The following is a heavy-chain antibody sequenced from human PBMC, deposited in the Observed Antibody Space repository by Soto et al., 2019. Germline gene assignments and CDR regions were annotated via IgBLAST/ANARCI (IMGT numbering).Heavy chain of an antibody. CDR1: GYTFTSYD. J-gene: IGHJ4*02. V-gene: IGHV1-8*01. Sequence: QVQLVQSGAEVKKPGASVKVSCKASGYTFTSYDINWVRQATGQGLEWMGWMNPNSGNTGYAQKFQGRVTMTRNTSISTDYMELSSLRSEDTAVYYCAIVDCSGGSCYGDLDYWGQGTLVTVSS. D-gene: IGHD2-15*01. CDR3: AIVDCSGGSCYGDLDY. CDR2: MNPNSGNT.